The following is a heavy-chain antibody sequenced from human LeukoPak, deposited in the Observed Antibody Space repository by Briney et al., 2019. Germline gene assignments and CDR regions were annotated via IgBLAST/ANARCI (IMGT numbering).Heavy chain of an antibody. Sequence: GGSLRLSCAASGFTFSSYAMRWVRQAPGKGLEYVSAISSNGGSTYYANSVKGRFTISRDNSKNTLYLQMGSLRAEDMAVYYCARGPSKTYYYGSGSMDYGMDVWGQGTTVTVSS. CDR3: ARGPSKTYYYGSGSMDYGMDV. V-gene: IGHV3-64*01. CDR2: ISSNGGST. J-gene: IGHJ6*02. CDR1: GFTFSSYA. D-gene: IGHD3-10*01.